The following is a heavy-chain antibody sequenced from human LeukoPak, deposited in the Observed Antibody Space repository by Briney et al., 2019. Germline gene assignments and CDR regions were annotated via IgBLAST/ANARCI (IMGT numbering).Heavy chain of an antibody. CDR3: ARERGGSYISTEDFDF. CDR2: ISSSGSNI. Sequence: GGSLRLSCAASGITVSSIYMNWVRQAPGKGLEWVSYISSSGSNIYYADSVKGRFTISRDNAKNSLYLQMNSLRAEDTAVYYCARERGGSYISTEDFDFWGQGTLVTVSS. D-gene: IGHD3-16*01. V-gene: IGHV3-48*03. J-gene: IGHJ4*02. CDR1: GITVSSIY.